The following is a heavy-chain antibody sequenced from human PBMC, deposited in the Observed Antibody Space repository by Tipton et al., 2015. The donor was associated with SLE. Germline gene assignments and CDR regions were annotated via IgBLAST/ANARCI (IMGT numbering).Heavy chain of an antibody. V-gene: IGHV3-69-1*01. CDR1: GFTVSYNY. D-gene: IGHD3/OR15-3a*01. Sequence: GSLRLSCAASGFTVSYNYMNWVRQAPGKGLDWVSGIYGDGTIYYADSVKGRFTISRDNARNFLFLQMNSLRAEDTGLYFCARGGLDYWGQGTLVTVSS. J-gene: IGHJ4*02. CDR2: IYGDGTI. CDR3: ARGGLDY.